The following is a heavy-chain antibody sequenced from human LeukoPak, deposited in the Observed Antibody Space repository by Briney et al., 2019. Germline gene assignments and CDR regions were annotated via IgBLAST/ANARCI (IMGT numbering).Heavy chain of an antibody. Sequence: GGSLRLSCAASGFTFSSYSMNWVRQAPGKGLEWVSSISSSSSYIYYADSVKGRFTISRDNAKNSLYLQMNSLRAEDTAAYYCARRSYGSGSYYQGNYFDYWGQGTLVTVSS. CDR2: ISSSSSYI. D-gene: IGHD3-10*01. CDR1: GFTFSSYS. J-gene: IGHJ4*02. CDR3: ARRSYGSGSYYQGNYFDY. V-gene: IGHV3-21*01.